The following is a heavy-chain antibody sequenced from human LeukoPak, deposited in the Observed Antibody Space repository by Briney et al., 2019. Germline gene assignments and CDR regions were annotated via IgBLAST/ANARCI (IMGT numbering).Heavy chain of an antibody. CDR3: ARTAYSDYSLGF. Sequence: GGSLRLSWAASGXTFSNYWVHWVRQAPGKGLVWVSRISSDGSSTSYADSVKGRFTISRDNAKNTLYLQMNSLRAEDTAVYYCARTAYSDYSLGFWGQGTLVTVSS. D-gene: IGHD5-12*01. CDR2: ISSDGSST. V-gene: IGHV3-74*01. J-gene: IGHJ4*02. CDR1: GXTFSNYW.